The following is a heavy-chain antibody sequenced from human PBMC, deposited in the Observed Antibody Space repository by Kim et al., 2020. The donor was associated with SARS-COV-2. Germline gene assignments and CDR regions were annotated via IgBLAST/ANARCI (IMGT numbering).Heavy chain of an antibody. D-gene: IGHD2-15*01. V-gene: IGHV3-11*06. J-gene: IGHJ4*02. CDR3: ARVRDIVVVVAADFGEYYFDY. Sequence: FTISRDNAKNSLYLQMNSLRAEDTAVYYCARVRDIVVVVAADFGEYYFDYWGQGTLVTVSS.